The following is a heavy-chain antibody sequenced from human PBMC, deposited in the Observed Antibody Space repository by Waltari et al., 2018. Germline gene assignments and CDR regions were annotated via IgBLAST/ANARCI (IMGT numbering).Heavy chain of an antibody. CDR2: VDPEDGEK. CDR3: APAGKTTANMGY. CDR1: GYTFTDYY. Sequence: EVQLVQSGAEVKKPGATVKISCKVSGYTFTDYYMHWVQQAPGKGREWMGLVDPEDGEKIYGEKSQGRVTITADTSTDTAYMELSSLRSEDTAVYYCAPAGKTTANMGYWGQGTLVTVSS. D-gene: IGHD4-4*01. J-gene: IGHJ4*02. V-gene: IGHV1-69-2*01.